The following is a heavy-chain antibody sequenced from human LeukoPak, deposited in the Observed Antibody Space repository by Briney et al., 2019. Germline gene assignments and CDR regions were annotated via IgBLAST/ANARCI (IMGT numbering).Heavy chain of an antibody. D-gene: IGHD5-18*01. J-gene: IGHJ4*02. Sequence: ASVEVSCKASGYTFTSYGISWVRQAPGKGLEWVAWISAYNGNTNYAEKLQGRFTMTTDTSTSTAYMELRSLRSDDTAVYYCTIEYSYGYFLYWGKETLVTVSS. CDR1: GYTFTSYG. V-gene: IGHV1-18*01. CDR3: TIEYSYGYFLY. CDR2: ISAYNGNT.